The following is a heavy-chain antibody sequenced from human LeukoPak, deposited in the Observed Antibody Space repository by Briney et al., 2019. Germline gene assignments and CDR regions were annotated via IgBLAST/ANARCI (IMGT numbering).Heavy chain of an antibody. V-gene: IGHV1-3*01. CDR1: GYTFTSYA. CDR2: INAGNGNT. Sequence: ASVKVSCKASGYTFTSYAMHWVRQAPGQRLEWMGWINAGNGNTKYSQKFQGRVTITRDTSASTAYMELSSLRSEDTAVYYCERDVAAAAGPYYGMDVWGQGTTVTVSS. CDR3: ERDVAAAAGPYYGMDV. D-gene: IGHD6-13*01. J-gene: IGHJ6*02.